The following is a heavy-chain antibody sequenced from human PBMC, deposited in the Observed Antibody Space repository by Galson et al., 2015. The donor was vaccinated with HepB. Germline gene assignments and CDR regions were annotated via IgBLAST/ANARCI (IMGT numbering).Heavy chain of an antibody. J-gene: IGHJ3*02. V-gene: IGHV1-18*01. D-gene: IGHD2-15*01. CDR1: GYTFTSYG. CDR3: ARDTLQPLAFFTDAFDI. CDR2: ISAYNGNT. Sequence: SVKVSCKASGYTFTSYGISWVRQAPGQGLEWMGWISAYNGNTNYAQKLQGRVTMTTDTSTSTAYMELRSLRSDDTAVYYCARDTLQPLAFFTDAFDIWGQGTMVTVSS.